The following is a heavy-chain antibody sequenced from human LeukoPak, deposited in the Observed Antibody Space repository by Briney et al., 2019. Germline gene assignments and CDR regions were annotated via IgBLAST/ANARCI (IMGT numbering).Heavy chain of an antibody. CDR3: ARVTWVTIFGVVIAPIDY. Sequence: PSETLSLTCAVSGGSISSSNWWSWVRQPPGKGLEWIGEIYHSGSTNYNPSLKSRVTISVDKSKNQFSLKLSSVTAADTAVYYCARVTWVTIFGVVIAPIDYWGQGTLVTVSS. V-gene: IGHV4-4*02. J-gene: IGHJ4*02. CDR2: IYHSGST. D-gene: IGHD3-3*01. CDR1: GGSISSSNW.